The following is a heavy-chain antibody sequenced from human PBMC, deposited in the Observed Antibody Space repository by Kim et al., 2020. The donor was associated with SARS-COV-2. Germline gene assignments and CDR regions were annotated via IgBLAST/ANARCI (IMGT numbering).Heavy chain of an antibody. CDR3: AVVPYYYDSSDYETIYP. V-gene: IGHV1-58*02. CDR2: IVLGSGYT. CDR1: GFTFTSSA. J-gene: IGHJ5*02. D-gene: IGHD3-22*01. Sequence: SVKVSCKASGFTFTSSAMQWVRQARGQRLEWIGWIVLGSGYTNYAQKFHERVTITRDMSTSTAYMELNSLSSDDTAVYYCAVVPYYYDSSDYETIYPWGQGTLVTVSS.